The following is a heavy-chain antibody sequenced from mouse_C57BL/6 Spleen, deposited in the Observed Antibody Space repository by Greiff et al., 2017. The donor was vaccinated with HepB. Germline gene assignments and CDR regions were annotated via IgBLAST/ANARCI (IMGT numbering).Heavy chain of an antibody. V-gene: IGHV14-2*01. Sequence: VQLQQSGAELVKPGASVKLSCTASGFNIKDYYMHWVKQRTEQGLEWIGRIDPDDGETKYDPKFQGKATMTADKSSNTAHLPLISRTSEDTAVDYCARGAHYYGSSLFAYWGQGTLVTVSA. CDR3: ARGAHYYGSSLFAY. J-gene: IGHJ3*01. CDR1: GFNIKDYY. CDR2: IDPDDGET. D-gene: IGHD1-1*01.